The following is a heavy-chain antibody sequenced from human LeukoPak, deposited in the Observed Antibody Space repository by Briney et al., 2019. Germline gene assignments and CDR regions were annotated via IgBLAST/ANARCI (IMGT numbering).Heavy chain of an antibody. CDR1: GGSISSYY. CDR3: ARAHPYYFDY. CDR2: IYTSGST. Sequence: SETLSLTCTVSGGSISSYYWNWIRQPAGEGLEWIGRIYTSGSTSYNPSLRSRVTMSVDTSKSQFSLKLSSVTAADTAVYYCARAHPYYFDYWGQGTLVTVSS. J-gene: IGHJ4*02. V-gene: IGHV4-4*07.